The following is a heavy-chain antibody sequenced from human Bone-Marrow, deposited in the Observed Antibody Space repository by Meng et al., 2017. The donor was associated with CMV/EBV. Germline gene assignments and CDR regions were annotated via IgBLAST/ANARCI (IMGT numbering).Heavy chain of an antibody. CDR2: INPNSGGT. CDR3: ARANSDSGSYYYYGMDV. V-gene: IGHV1-2*02. Sequence: ASVKVSCKASGYTFTGYYMHWVRQAPGQGLEWMGWINPNSGGTNYAQKFQGRVTMTRDTSISTAYMELSRLRSDDTAVYYCARANSDSGSYYYYGMDVWAQGTTVTVSS. J-gene: IGHJ6*02. D-gene: IGHD1-26*01. CDR1: GYTFTGYY.